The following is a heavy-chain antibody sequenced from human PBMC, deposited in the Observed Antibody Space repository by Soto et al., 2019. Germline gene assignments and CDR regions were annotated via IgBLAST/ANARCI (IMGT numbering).Heavy chain of an antibody. Sequence: PSETLSLTCTVSGGSISSGGYYWSWIRQHPGKGLEWIGYIYYSGSTYYNPSLESRVTMTVDTSKNQFSFKLSSVTAADTAVYYCARVLWFYGEYYGMDVWGLGTTVTVSS. J-gene: IGHJ6*02. CDR3: ARVLWFYGEYYGMDV. V-gene: IGHV4-39*01. D-gene: IGHD3-10*01. CDR1: GGSISSGGYY. CDR2: IYYSGST.